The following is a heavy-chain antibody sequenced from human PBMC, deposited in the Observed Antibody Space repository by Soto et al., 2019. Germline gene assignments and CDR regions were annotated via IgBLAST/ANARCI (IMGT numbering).Heavy chain of an antibody. CDR2: INHSGST. J-gene: IGHJ3*02. D-gene: IGHD6-19*01. Sequence: NPSETLSLTCAVYGGSFSGYYWSWIRQPPGKGLEWIGEINHSGSTNYNPSLKSRVTISVDTSKNQFSLKLSSVTAADTAVYYCARDSVAVAGTKGPDAFDIWGQGTMVT. CDR1: GGSFSGYY. CDR3: ARDSVAVAGTKGPDAFDI. V-gene: IGHV4-34*01.